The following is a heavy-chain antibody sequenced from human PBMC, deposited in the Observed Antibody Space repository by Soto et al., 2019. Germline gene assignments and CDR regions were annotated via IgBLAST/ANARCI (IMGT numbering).Heavy chain of an antibody. J-gene: IGHJ6*02. V-gene: IGHV3-23*01. Sequence: EVQLLESGGGLVQPGGSLRLSCAASGFPLSTYGMTWVRQAPGKGPEWVSAITGTGGNTYYVDSVKGRFTSSRDNSKNMLYLQVNSLRVEATAVYYCARIRGYWYGLDVWGQGTTVTVSS. CDR2: ITGTGGNT. CDR1: GFPLSTYG. CDR3: ARIRGYWYGLDV.